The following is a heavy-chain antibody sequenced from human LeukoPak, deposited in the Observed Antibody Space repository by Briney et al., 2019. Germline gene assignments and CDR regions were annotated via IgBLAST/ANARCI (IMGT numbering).Heavy chain of an antibody. CDR1: GYTFTGYY. D-gene: IGHD3-16*01. CDR3: ARDRSRFLGLCYFDY. V-gene: IGHV1-2*02. Sequence: ASVKVSCKASGYTFTGYYMHWVRQAPGQGLEWMGWINPNSGGTNYAQKFQGRVTMTRDTSISTAYMKLSRLRSDDTAVYYCARDRSRFLGLCYFDYWGQGTLVTVSS. CDR2: INPNSGGT. J-gene: IGHJ4*02.